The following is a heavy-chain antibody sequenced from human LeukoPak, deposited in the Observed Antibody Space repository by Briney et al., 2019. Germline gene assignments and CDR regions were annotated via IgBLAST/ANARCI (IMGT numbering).Heavy chain of an antibody. CDR2: LSFDGNKK. D-gene: IGHD4-17*01. V-gene: IGHV3-30*03. CDR1: GFTFSNSD. Sequence: PGGSLRLSCAASGFTFSNSDMHWIRQAPGKGLEWVAVLSFDGNKKNSADSVKGRFTISRDNSKNTVYLQMNSLRAEDTAVYYCARAVTTPLGENPYGMDVWGQGTMVTVSS. CDR3: ARAVTTPLGENPYGMDV. J-gene: IGHJ6*02.